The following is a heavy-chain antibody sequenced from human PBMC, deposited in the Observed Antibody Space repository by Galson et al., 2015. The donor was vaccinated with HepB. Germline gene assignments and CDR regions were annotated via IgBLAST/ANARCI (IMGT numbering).Heavy chain of an antibody. CDR3: ARGGQLLHVDY. CDR1: GYTFTSYD. V-gene: IGHV1-3*01. J-gene: IGHJ4*02. CDR2: INAGNGNT. Sequence: SVKVSCKASGYTFTSYDMHWVRQAPGQRLEWMGWINAGNGNTKYSQKFQGRVTITRDTSASTAYMELSSLRSEDTAVYYCARGGQLLHVDYWGQGTLVSVSS. D-gene: IGHD2-2*01.